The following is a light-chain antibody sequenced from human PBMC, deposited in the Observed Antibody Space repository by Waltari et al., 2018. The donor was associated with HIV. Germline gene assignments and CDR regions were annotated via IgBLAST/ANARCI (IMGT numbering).Light chain of an antibody. CDR2: DVS. CDR1: RRDSGGLKS. Sequence: QSALTQPASGSGSPGRPSTLSCTGTRRDSGGLKSVSRYQHSPGKAPKLIIYDVSYRPSGVSNRFSGSKSGNTASLTISGLQAEDEADYYCGSSMTNVNMDVFGGGTKLTVL. CDR3: GSSMTNVNMDV. J-gene: IGLJ2*01. V-gene: IGLV2-14*01.